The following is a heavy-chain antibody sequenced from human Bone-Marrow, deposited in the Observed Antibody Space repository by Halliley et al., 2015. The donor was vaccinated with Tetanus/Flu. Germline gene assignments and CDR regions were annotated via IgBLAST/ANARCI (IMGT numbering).Heavy chain of an antibody. V-gene: IGHV4-59*01. J-gene: IGHJ4*02. CDR2: IFYSGSP. Sequence: IVYIFYSGSPNYPPSLKCRVTISVDTSKNQISLNLSSVTAADTAVYYCASRPQGDIFFVVFDFWGQGTLFTVSS. CDR3: ASRPQGDIFFVVFDF. D-gene: IGHD2-21*02.